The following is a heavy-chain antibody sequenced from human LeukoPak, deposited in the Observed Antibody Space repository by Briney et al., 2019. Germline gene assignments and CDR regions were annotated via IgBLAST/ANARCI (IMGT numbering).Heavy chain of an antibody. CDR3: TTDRDDYVLPLVRNAFDI. V-gene: IGHV3-74*01. CDR1: GFTFSSYW. J-gene: IGHJ3*02. CDR2: INSDGSST. D-gene: IGHD3-16*01. Sequence: GGSLRLSCAASGFTFSSYWMHWVRQAPGKGLVWVSRINSDGSSTSYADSVKGRFTISRDNAKNTLNLQMNSLKSEDTAVYYCTTDRDDYVLPLVRNAFDIWGQGTLVTVSS.